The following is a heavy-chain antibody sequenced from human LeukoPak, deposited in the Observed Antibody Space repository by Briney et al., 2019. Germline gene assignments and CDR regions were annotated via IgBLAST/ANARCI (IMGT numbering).Heavy chain of an antibody. V-gene: IGHV1-18*01. J-gene: IGHJ6*03. CDR2: ISAYNGNT. D-gene: IGHD3-22*01. CDR3: ARDAVPYEVNYYYYYYMDV. Sequence: ASVNVSCKASGYTFTRYGISWVRQAPGQGLEWMGWISAYNGNTNYAQKLQGRVTMTTDTSTSTAYMELRSLRSDDTAVYYCARDAVPYEVNYYYYYYMDVWGKGTTVTVSS. CDR1: GYTFTRYG.